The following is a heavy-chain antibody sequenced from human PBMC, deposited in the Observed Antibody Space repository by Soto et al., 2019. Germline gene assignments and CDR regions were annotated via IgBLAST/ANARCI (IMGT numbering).Heavy chain of an antibody. Sequence: QVQVVQSGAEVKKAGSSVKVSCKASGGTFSDYAISWVRQAAGQGLEWMGGIIPLTETPVYAQTVQGRLTISADEVTSVAYMELGTVRSDDTAVYYCAIDARSSWCCDFWGQGTLVTVSS. CDR2: IIPLTETP. CDR3: AIDARSSWCCDF. V-gene: IGHV1-69*01. D-gene: IGHD6-13*01. J-gene: IGHJ4*02. CDR1: GGTFSDYA.